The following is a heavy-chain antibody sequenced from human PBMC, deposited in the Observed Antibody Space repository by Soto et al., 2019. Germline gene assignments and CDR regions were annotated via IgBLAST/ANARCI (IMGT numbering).Heavy chain of an antibody. Sequence: EVQLVESGGGLVQPGGSLRLSCAASGFTFSSYEMNWVRQAPGKGLEWVSYISSSSSYIYYADSVKGRFTISRDNAKNSLYLQMNSLRAEDTAVYYCARDRYYGMDVWGQGTTVTVSS. CDR3: ARDRYYGMDV. V-gene: IGHV3-48*03. CDR1: GFTFSSYE. CDR2: ISSSSSYI. J-gene: IGHJ6*02.